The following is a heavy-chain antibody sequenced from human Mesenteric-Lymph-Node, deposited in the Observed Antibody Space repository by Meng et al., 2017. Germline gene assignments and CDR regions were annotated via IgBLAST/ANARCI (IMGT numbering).Heavy chain of an antibody. V-gene: IGHV1-18*01. Sequence: ASVTVSCQASGYTFTSYGISWVRQAPGQGLEWMGWISAYNGNTNYAQKLQGRVTMTTDTSTSTAYMELRSLRSDDTAVYYCARDYDSSGYSPIISWGMDVWGQGTTVTVSS. CDR2: ISAYNGNT. D-gene: IGHD3-22*01. CDR1: GYTFTSYG. CDR3: ARDYDSSGYSPIISWGMDV. J-gene: IGHJ6*02.